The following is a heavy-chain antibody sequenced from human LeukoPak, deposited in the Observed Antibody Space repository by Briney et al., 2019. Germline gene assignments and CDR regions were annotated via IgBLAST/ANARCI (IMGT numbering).Heavy chain of an antibody. CDR3: AAGRYYFDY. J-gene: IGHJ4*02. V-gene: IGHV4-61*02. CDR2: IYTSGST. Sequence: PSETLSLTCTVSGGSISSGSYYWSWIRQPAGKGLERIGRIYTSGSTNYNPSLKSRVTISVDTSKNQFSLKLSSVTAADTAVYYCAAGRYYFDYWGQGTLVTVSS. CDR1: GGSISSGSYY.